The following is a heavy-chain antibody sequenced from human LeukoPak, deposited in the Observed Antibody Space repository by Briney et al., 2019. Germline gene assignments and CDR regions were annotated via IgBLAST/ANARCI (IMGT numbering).Heavy chain of an antibody. J-gene: IGHJ5*02. D-gene: IGHD1-20*01. V-gene: IGHV3-48*01. CDR2: IGSSSSAT. CDR1: GFTFSNYN. CDR3: ARFNLGWFDP. Sequence: GGSLRLSCAASGFTFSNYNMNWVRLAPGKGPEWLSFIGSSSSATSYADSVRGRFTISRDNVEKSLFLQMDSLRAEDTAVYYCARFNLGWFDPWGQGTLVTVSS.